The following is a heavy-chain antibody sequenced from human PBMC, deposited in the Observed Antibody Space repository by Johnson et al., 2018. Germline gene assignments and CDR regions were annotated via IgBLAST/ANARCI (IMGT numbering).Heavy chain of an antibody. Sequence: QWVRQGPGKGLVWVSRISPDGSSASYPDSVKGRFTISRDNAKNTLYLQMYSLRVEDTAVYFCARGLYGDYVGSEYLQHWGQGTLVTVSS. CDR3: ARGLYGDYVGSEYLQH. J-gene: IGHJ1*01. CDR2: ISPDGSSA. V-gene: IGHV3-74*01. D-gene: IGHD4-17*01.